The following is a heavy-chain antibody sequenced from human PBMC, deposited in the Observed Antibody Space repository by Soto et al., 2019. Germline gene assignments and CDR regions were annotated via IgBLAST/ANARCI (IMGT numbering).Heavy chain of an antibody. J-gene: IGHJ5*02. D-gene: IGHD3-10*01. Sequence: GGSLRLSCTASGFTFSNYVMSWVRQAPGRGLEWVSAISGGGSSTFYADSVKGRFVISRDNSKNTIHLQLDSLRAEDTAVYYCARDYFTSGSYAPWFDPWGQGTLVTVSS. V-gene: IGHV3-23*01. CDR2: ISGGGSST. CDR1: GFTFSNYV. CDR3: ARDYFTSGSYAPWFDP.